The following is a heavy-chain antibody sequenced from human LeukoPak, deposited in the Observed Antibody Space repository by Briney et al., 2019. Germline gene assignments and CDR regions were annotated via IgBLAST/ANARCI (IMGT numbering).Heavy chain of an antibody. J-gene: IGHJ3*02. Sequence: GASVKVSCKASGYTFTGYYMHWVRQAPGQGLEWMGRIIPILGIANYAQKFQGRVTITADKSTSTAYMELSSLRSEDTAVYYCATPRYGSGVQGAFDIWGQGTMVTVSS. D-gene: IGHD3-10*01. CDR1: GYTFTGYY. CDR3: ATPRYGSGVQGAFDI. CDR2: IIPILGIA. V-gene: IGHV1-69*02.